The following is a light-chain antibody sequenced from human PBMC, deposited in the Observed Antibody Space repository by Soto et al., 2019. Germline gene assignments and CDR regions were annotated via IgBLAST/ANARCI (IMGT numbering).Light chain of an antibody. CDR1: SSDVGGYNC. Sequence: QSALAQPASVSGSPGQSITISCTGTSSDVGGYNCVSWYQQHPAKAPKLIIYEVNNRPSGVSNRFSGSKSGNTASLTISGLQAEDEADYYCCSHTRSSTYLFGTGTKVTVL. CDR3: CSHTRSSTYL. CDR2: EVN. V-gene: IGLV2-14*01. J-gene: IGLJ1*01.